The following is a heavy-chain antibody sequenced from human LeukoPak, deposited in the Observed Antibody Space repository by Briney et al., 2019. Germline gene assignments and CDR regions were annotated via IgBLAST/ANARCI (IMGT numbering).Heavy chain of an antibody. Sequence: PGGSLRLSCAGSGFTFTNFAMTWVRQAPGKGLEWVSSMGPSGDTYYVDSVKGRFSISRDASKNTMYLQMSTLRADDTAVYFCAKDIDWGRFDVWGRGTLVTVSS. CDR2: MGPSGDT. CDR1: GFTFTNFA. CDR3: AKDIDWGRFDV. D-gene: IGHD7-27*01. V-gene: IGHV3-23*01. J-gene: IGHJ2*01.